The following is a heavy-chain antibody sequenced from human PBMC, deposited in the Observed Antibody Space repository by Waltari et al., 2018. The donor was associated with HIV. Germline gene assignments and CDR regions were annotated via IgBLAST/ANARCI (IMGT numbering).Heavy chain of an antibody. J-gene: IGHJ6*02. Sequence: QVQLQESGPGLVKPSQTLSLTCPVTGGSISSGPYYWHWIRQTAGKGLEWIGRIDTTGTTNYNPSLKSRVTISVDTSNNQFSLKLTSVTVADTALYYCAREGCSGGSCYRYYYYYYGLDVWGQGTTVTVSS. CDR1: GGSISSGPYY. CDR2: IDTTGTT. CDR3: AREGCSGGSCYRYYYYYYGLDV. V-gene: IGHV4-61*02. D-gene: IGHD2-15*01.